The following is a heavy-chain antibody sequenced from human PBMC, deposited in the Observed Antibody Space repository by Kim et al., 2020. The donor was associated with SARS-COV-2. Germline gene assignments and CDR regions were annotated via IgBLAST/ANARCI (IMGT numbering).Heavy chain of an antibody. CDR2: ISGSGGST. D-gene: IGHD2-2*01. CDR1: GFTFSNYA. CDR3: AKDGPYCSGTNCPPNGEYYYYYGMDV. Sequence: GGSLRLSCAASGFTFSNYAMSWVRQAPGKGLEWVSGISGSGGSTYYGDSVKGRFTISRDNSKNTLYLQMNSLRAEDTAVYYCAKDGPYCSGTNCPPNGEYYYYYGMDVWGQGTTVTVSS. J-gene: IGHJ6*02. V-gene: IGHV3-23*01.